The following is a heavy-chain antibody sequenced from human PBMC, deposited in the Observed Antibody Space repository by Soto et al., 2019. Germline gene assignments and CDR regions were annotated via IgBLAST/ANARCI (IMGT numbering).Heavy chain of an antibody. J-gene: IGHJ4*02. CDR1: GGTLTNFA. CDR2: TIPIYRTV. CDR3: AGGIIGYLGGSDCFDS. V-gene: IGHV1-69*13. D-gene: IGHD3-10*01. Sequence: SVKVSCKSSGGTLTNFAFSWVRQVPGQGLEWMGGTIPIYRTVHYAQKYESRITITADESTNSDYLELHSLRPEDTATYYCAGGIIGYLGGSDCFDSWGLGTRGTVSS.